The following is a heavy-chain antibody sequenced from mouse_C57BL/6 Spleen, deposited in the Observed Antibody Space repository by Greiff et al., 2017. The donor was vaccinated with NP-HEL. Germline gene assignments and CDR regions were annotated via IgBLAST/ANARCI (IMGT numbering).Heavy chain of an antibody. CDR3: ARGYDGSSYLAY. J-gene: IGHJ3*01. D-gene: IGHD1-1*01. CDR2: INPSSGYT. CDR1: GYTFTSYT. V-gene: IGHV1-4*01. Sequence: VQLQQSGAELARPGASVKMSCKASGYTFTSYTMHWVKQRPGQGLEWIGYINPSSGYTKYNQKFKDKATLTADKSSSTAYMQLSSLTSEDSAVYYCARGYDGSSYLAYWGQGTRVTVSA.